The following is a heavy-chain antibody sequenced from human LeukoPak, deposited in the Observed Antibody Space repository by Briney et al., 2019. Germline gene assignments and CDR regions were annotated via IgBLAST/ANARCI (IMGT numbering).Heavy chain of an antibody. CDR1: GLSFSNYG. D-gene: IGHD3-10*01. Sequence: GRSLRLSCAASGLSFSNYGMHWVRQAPGKGLEWVAVIWHDGSNKYYADSVKGRFTISRDNSNNTLYLQMNSLRVEDTAVYYCARGGTMVVYYWGQGTLVTVSS. J-gene: IGHJ4*02. CDR2: IWHDGSNK. CDR3: ARGGTMVVYY. V-gene: IGHV3-33*01.